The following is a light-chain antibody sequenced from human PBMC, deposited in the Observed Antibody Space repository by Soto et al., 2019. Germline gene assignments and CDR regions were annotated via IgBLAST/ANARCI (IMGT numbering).Light chain of an antibody. CDR1: QSVSSSY. CDR2: AAS. Sequence: EIVLTQSPGTLSLSPGERATLSCSASQSVSSSYLVWHQQTPGQAPRLLIYAASRRATGIPDRFSGSGSGTDFTLTISRLEPEDFAVYYCQQYGSSPWTFGQGTKVDIK. J-gene: IGKJ1*01. CDR3: QQYGSSPWT. V-gene: IGKV3-20*01.